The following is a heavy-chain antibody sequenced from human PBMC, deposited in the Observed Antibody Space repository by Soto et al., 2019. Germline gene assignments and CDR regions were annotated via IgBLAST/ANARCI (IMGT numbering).Heavy chain of an antibody. D-gene: IGHD6-6*01. J-gene: IGHJ4*02. V-gene: IGHV4-30-2*01. CDR3: ARGRQLAGQDY. CDR2: IYHSGST. Sequence: SETLSLTCAVSGGSISSGGYSWSWIRQPPGKGLEWIGYIYHSGSTYYNPSLKSRVTISVDRSKNQFSLKLSSVTAADTAVYYCARGRQLAGQDYWGQGTLVTVSS. CDR1: GGSISSGGYS.